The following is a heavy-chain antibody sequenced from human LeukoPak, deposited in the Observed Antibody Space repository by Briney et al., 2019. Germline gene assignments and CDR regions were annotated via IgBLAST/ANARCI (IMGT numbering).Heavy chain of an antibody. Sequence: PSETLSLTCTVSGGSISSSSYSWGWIRQPPGKGLEWIGSIYYSGSTYYSPSLRSRVTISVDTSKNQFSLKVSSVTAADTAVYYCAREDTAMVPDYWGQGTLVTVSS. V-gene: IGHV4-39*02. CDR2: IYYSGST. CDR3: AREDTAMVPDY. J-gene: IGHJ4*02. D-gene: IGHD5-18*01. CDR1: GGSISSSSYS.